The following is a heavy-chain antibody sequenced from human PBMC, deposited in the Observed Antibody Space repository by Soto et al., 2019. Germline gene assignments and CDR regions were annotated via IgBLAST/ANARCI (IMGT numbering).Heavy chain of an antibody. Sequence: SGPTLVNPTQTLTLTCTFSGFSISTSGMLVSWIRQPPGKALELLARIDWDGDKFYSTSLKTRLTISKDTSKNQVVLTMTNMDTVDTSTYYCVRMSHATGATDVWGQGTTDTVSS. CDR2: IDWDGDK. D-gene: IGHD1-26*01. CDR3: VRMSHATGATDV. J-gene: IGHJ6*01. CDR1: GFSISTSGML. V-gene: IGHV2-70*04.